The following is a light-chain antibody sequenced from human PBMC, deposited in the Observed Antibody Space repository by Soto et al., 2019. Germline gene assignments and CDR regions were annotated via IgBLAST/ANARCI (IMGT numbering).Light chain of an antibody. CDR1: QSVSSSY. CDR2: GAS. Sequence: EIVFTQSPGTLSLSPGERATLSCRASQSVSSSYLAWYQQKPGQAPRLLIYGASSRATGIPARFSGSGSGTDFTLTISSLEPEDFAVYYCQQRSNWPWTFGQGTKVDI. V-gene: IGKV3D-20*02. CDR3: QQRSNWPWT. J-gene: IGKJ1*01.